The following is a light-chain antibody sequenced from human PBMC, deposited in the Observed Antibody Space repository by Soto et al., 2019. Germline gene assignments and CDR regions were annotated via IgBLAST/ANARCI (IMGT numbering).Light chain of an antibody. CDR2: TAS. V-gene: IGKV1-39*01. J-gene: IGKJ1*01. Sequence: DIQMTQSPSSLSAFVGDRVTITCRASQSIDNYLNWYQQKPGRAPNLLIYTASSLQSGVPSRFSGSGFGTDFTLTISSLQPEDFATYYCQQNYDGPRTFGQGTKVEIK. CDR1: QSIDNY. CDR3: QQNYDGPRT.